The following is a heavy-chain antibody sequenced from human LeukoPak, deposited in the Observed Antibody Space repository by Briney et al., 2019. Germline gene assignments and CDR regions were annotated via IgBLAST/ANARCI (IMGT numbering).Heavy chain of an antibody. Sequence: PGGSLRLSCAASGFTFSSYPIHWVRQAPGKGLDWVAVISYDGSDKYYADSVKGRFTISRDNSKNTLYLQMSSLRPEDTAMYYCARWDTTVKEAFDIWGQGTMVTVSS. D-gene: IGHD4-11*01. V-gene: IGHV3-30-3*01. CDR1: GFTFSSYP. CDR2: ISYDGSDK. J-gene: IGHJ3*02. CDR3: ARWDTTVKEAFDI.